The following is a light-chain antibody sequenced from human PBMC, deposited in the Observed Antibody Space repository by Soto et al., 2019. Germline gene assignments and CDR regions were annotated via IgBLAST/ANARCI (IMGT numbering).Light chain of an antibody. CDR1: QSVSSY. J-gene: IGKJ4*01. V-gene: IGKV3-11*01. Sequence: EIVLTQSPATLSLSLGAIATLSCGASQSVSSYLAWYQQNPGHTSRLLIYDSTNRATGIPARFSGSGSGTDITLTISSLEPEDFAVYYCQRRSNWPLTCGGGTKVQIK. CDR3: QRRSNWPLT. CDR2: DST.